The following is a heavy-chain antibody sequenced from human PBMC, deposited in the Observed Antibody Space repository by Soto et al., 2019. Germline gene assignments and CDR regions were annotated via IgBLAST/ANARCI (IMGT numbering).Heavy chain of an antibody. CDR3: SRDFAYFDS. V-gene: IGHV4-61*01. CDR1: GGSFKSGSYS. D-gene: IGHD3-3*01. Sequence: SETLSLTCTVSGGSFKSGSYSWGWIRQPPGKGLEWIGYVYHTGRTSYNPSLKSRVSISMDTSKNQFSLNLDSVTAAATAVYFCSRDFAYFDSWGQGTLVTVSS. J-gene: IGHJ4*02. CDR2: VYHTGRT.